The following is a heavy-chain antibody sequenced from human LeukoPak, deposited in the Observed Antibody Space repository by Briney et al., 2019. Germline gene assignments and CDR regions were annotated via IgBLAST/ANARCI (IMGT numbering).Heavy chain of an antibody. CDR3: ARERWDSSGYYYWFDP. CDR2: IYHSGST. V-gene: IGHV4-4*02. J-gene: IGHJ5*02. Sequence: SETLSLTCAVSGGSISSSNWWSWVRQPPGKGLEWIGEIYHSGSTNYNPSLKSRVTISVDTSKNQFSLKLGSVTAADTAVYYCARERWDSSGYYYWFDPWGQGTLVTVSS. CDR1: GGSISSSNW. D-gene: IGHD3-22*01.